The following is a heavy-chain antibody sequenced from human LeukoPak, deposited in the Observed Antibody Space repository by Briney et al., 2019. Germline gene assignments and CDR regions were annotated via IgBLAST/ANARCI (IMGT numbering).Heavy chain of an antibody. V-gene: IGHV3-23*01. D-gene: IGHD2-2*01. CDR3: AIRCVGYCSSTSRFSLDY. J-gene: IGHJ4*02. CDR2: ISGSGGST. Sequence: GGSLRLSCAASGFTFSSYAMSWVRQAPGKGLEWVSAISGSGGSTYYADSVKGRFTISRDNSKNTLYLQMNSLRAEDTAVYYCAIRCVGYCSSTSRFSLDYWGQGTRVTVSS. CDR1: GFTFSSYA.